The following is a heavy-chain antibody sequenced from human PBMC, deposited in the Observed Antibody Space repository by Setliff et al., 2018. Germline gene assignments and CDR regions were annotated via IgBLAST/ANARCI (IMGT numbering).Heavy chain of an antibody. Sequence: GGSLRLSCAASAFTFKNYWMSWVRQAPGKGLEWVANIKGDGSEKFYLNSVKGRFTISRDNAKNSLYLQMNSLRAEDTAVYYCARDRISRYYDSGAHAFDIWGQGTMVTVSS. V-gene: IGHV3-7*03. CDR3: ARDRISRYYDSGAHAFDI. CDR2: IKGDGSEK. CDR1: AFTFKNYW. D-gene: IGHD3-22*01. J-gene: IGHJ3*02.